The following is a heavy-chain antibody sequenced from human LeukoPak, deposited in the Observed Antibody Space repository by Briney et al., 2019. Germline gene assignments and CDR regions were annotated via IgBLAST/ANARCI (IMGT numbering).Heavy chain of an antibody. J-gene: IGHJ5*02. CDR3: ARVGIAARPEGWFDP. CDR1: GGTFSSYA. V-gene: IGHV1-69*13. D-gene: IGHD6-6*01. Sequence: SVKVSCKASGGTFSSYAISWVRQAPGQGLEWMGGIIPIFGTANYAQKFQGRVTITADESTSTAYMELSSLRSEDTAVYYCARVGIAARPEGWFDPWGQGTLVTVSS. CDR2: IIPIFGTA.